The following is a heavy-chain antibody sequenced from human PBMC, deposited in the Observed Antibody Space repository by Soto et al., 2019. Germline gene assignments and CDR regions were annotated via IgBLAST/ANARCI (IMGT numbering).Heavy chain of an antibody. Sequence: GGSLRLSCAASGFTFSSYWMSWVRQAPGKGLEWVANIKQDGSEKYYVDSVKGRFTISRDNAKNSLYLQMNSLRAEDTAVYYCARGPAILRYFDWLLSPNFDYWGQGTLVTVSS. CDR1: GFTFSSYW. D-gene: IGHD3-9*01. CDR3: ARGPAILRYFDWLLSPNFDY. J-gene: IGHJ4*02. CDR2: IKQDGSEK. V-gene: IGHV3-7*01.